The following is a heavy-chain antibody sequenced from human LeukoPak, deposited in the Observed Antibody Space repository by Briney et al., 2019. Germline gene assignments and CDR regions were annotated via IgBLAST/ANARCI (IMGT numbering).Heavy chain of an antibody. CDR1: GFTFSSYG. J-gene: IGHJ4*02. CDR2: ISYDGSNK. V-gene: IGHV3-30*18. Sequence: GGSLRLSCAASGFTFSSYGMHWVRQAPGKGLEWVAVISYDGSNKYYADSVKGRFTISRDNSKNTLYLQMNSLRAEDTALYYCAKDGYYGSGSYYLPYYFDYWGQGTLVTVSS. CDR3: AKDGYYGSGSYYLPYYFDY. D-gene: IGHD3-10*01.